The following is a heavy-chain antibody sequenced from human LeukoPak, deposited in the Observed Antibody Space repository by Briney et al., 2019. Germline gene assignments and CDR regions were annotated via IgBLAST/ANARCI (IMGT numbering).Heavy chain of an antibody. V-gene: IGHV4-39*01. CDR3: ARRSGSYVDY. J-gene: IGHJ4*02. CDR2: IYYSGST. CDR1: GGSISSSSYY. Sequence: PSETLSLTCTVSGGSISSSSYYWGWIRQPPGKGLEWIGSIYYSGSTYYNPSLESRVTISEDTSKNQFSLKLSSVTAADTAVYYCARRSGSYVDYWGQGTLVTVSS. D-gene: IGHD1-26*01.